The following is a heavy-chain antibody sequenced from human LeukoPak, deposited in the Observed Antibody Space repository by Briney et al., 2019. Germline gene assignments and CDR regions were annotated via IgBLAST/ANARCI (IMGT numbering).Heavy chain of an antibody. J-gene: IGHJ6*02. D-gene: IGHD4-17*01. V-gene: IGHV1-69*13. CDR1: GYSFTTYH. CDR2: IIPIFGTA. CDR3: ARGAVTTGMDV. Sequence: GASVKVSCKASGYSFTTYHIHWVRQAPGQGLEWMGGIIPIFGTANYAQKFQGRVTIIADESTSTAYMELSSLRSEDTAVYYCARGAVTTGMDVWGQGTTVTVSS.